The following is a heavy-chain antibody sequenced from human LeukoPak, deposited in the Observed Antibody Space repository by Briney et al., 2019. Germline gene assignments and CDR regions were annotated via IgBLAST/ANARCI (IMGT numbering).Heavy chain of an antibody. CDR3: ARVVVVSAIGEVGAFDI. V-gene: IGHV4-59*12. J-gene: IGHJ3*02. CDR1: GGSISTYY. D-gene: IGHD2-21*01. CDR2: IYYSGST. Sequence: SETLSLTCTVSGGSISTYYWSWIRQPPGKGLEWIGYIYYSGSTSYNPSLKSRVTISVDTSKNQFSLKLSSVTAADTAVYYCARVVVVSAIGEVGAFDIWGQGTMVTVSS.